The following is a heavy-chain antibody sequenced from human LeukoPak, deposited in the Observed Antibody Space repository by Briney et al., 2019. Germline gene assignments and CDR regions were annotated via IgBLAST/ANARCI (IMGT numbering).Heavy chain of an antibody. CDR1: GGTFSSYA. CDR3: ARHAFPVYYYYYMDV. J-gene: IGHJ6*03. D-gene: IGHD3-16*01. Sequence: ASVKVSCKASGGTFSSYAISWVRQAPGQGLEWMGGIIPIFGTANYAQKFQGRVTTTTDESTSTAYMELSSLRSEDTAVYYCARHAFPVYYYYYMDVWGKGTTVTVSS. V-gene: IGHV1-69*05. CDR2: IIPIFGTA.